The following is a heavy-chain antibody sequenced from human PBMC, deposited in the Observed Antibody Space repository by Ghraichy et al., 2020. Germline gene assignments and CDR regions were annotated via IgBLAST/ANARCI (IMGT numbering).Heavy chain of an antibody. CDR1: GFTFSSYA. CDR2: ISGSGGST. V-gene: IGHV3-23*01. J-gene: IGHJ4*02. D-gene: IGHD3-22*01. CDR3: ANCLNYYDSSGYYCPFDY. Sequence: GGSLRLSCAASGFTFSSYAMSWVRQAPGKGLEWVSAISGSGGSTYYADSVKGRFTISRDNSKNTLYLQMNSLRAEDTAVYYCANCLNYYDSSGYYCPFDYWGQGTLVTVSS.